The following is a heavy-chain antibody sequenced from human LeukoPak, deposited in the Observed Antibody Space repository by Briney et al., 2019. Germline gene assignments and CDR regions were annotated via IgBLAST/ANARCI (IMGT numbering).Heavy chain of an antibody. CDR3: LRDRDY. V-gene: IGHV3-30*03. J-gene: IGHJ4*02. CDR1: GFTFSSYG. Sequence: PEGSLRLSCAASGFTFSSYGMHWVRQAPGKGLEWVALISHDGRNKFYPDSVKGRFTISRDNAKNTLYLQMNSLRAEDTAVYYCLRDRDYWGQGTLVTVSS. CDR2: ISHDGRNK.